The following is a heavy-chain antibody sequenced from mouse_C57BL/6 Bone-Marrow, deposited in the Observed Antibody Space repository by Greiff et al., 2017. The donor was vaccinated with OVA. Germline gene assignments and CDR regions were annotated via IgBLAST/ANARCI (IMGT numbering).Heavy chain of an antibody. CDR2: IDPSDSYT. J-gene: IGHJ3*01. CDR3: ARDGYLFAY. Sequence: QVQLQQPGAELVKPGASVKLSCKASGYTFTSYWMQWVKQRPGQGLEWIGEIDPSDSYTNYNQKFKGKATLTVDTSSSTAYMQLSSLTSEDYAVYYCARDGYLFAYWGQGTLVTVSA. CDR1: GYTFTSYW. D-gene: IGHD2-3*01. V-gene: IGHV1-50*01.